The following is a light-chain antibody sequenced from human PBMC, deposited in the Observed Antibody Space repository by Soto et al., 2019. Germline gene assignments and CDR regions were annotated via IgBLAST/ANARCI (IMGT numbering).Light chain of an antibody. J-gene: IGKJ5*01. Sequence: EIVLTQSPATLSLSPGERATLSCRASQSISSYVAWYQQKPGQAPRLLVYDASSRATGIPARFSGSGSGTDFTLTISSLEPEDFAVYYCQQRSNWPPSITFGQGTRLKIK. CDR2: DAS. CDR3: QQRSNWPPSIT. CDR1: QSISSY. V-gene: IGKV3-11*01.